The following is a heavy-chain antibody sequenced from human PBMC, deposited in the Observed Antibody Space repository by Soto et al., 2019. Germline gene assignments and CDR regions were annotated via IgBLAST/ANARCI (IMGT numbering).Heavy chain of an antibody. Sequence: ASVKVSCKASGGTFSSYAINWVRQAPGQGLEWMGGISANNGNTNYAQKLQGRVTMTTDTSTSTAYMELRSLRSDDTAVYYCARFDYGGNWFDPWGQGTLVTVSS. CDR3: ARFDYGGNWFDP. J-gene: IGHJ5*02. V-gene: IGHV1-18*01. CDR2: ISANNGNT. D-gene: IGHD4-17*01. CDR1: GGTFSSYA.